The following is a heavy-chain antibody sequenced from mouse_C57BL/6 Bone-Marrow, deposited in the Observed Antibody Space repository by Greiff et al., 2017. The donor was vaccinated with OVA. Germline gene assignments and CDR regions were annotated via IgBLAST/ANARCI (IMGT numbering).Heavy chain of an antibody. V-gene: IGHV5-6*01. CDR1: GFTFSSYG. CDR3: ARQGKKSYYGSKAMDY. D-gene: IGHD1-1*01. CDR2: ISSGGSYT. J-gene: IGHJ4*01. Sequence: EVKLVESGGDLVKPGGSLKLSCAASGFTFSSYGMSWVRQTPDKRLEWVATISSGGSYTYYPDSVKGRFTISRDNAKNTLYLQMSSLKSEDTAMYYCARQGKKSYYGSKAMDYWGQGTSVTVSS.